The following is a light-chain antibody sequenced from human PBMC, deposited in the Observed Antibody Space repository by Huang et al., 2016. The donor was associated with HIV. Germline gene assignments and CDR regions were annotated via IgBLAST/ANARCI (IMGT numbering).Light chain of an antibody. CDR1: QSVSSSY. CDR3: QQYGSSPYT. V-gene: IGKV3-20*01. J-gene: IGKJ2*01. CDR2: GAS. Sequence: ATLSCRASQSVSSSYLAWYQQKPGQAPRLLIYGASSRATGIPDRFSGSGSGTDFTFTINRLEPEDFAVYYCQQYGSSPYTFGQGTKLEIK.